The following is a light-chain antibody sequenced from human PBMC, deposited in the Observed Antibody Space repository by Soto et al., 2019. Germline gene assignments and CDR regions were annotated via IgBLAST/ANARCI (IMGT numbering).Light chain of an antibody. Sequence: QSALTQPASVSGSPGQSITISCTGTTSDVGGYDYVSWYQQHPGQAPKLLIYEVSNRPSGVSHRFSGSKSGNTASLSIYGLRDEDEADYYCSSYSTSFFYVFGTGTKVTVL. J-gene: IGLJ1*01. CDR1: TSDVGGYDY. V-gene: IGLV2-14*01. CDR3: SSYSTSFFYV. CDR2: EVS.